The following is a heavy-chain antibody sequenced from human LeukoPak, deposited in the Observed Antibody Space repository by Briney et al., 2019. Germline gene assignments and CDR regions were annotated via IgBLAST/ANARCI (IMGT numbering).Heavy chain of an antibody. V-gene: IGHV1-8*01. CDR2: MNPNSGNT. CDR1: GYTFTSYD. CDR3: AREPYYYDSSGYHGAFDI. Sequence: ASAKVSCKASGYTFTSYDINWVRQATGQGLEWMGWMNPNSGNTGYAQKFQGRVTMTRNTSISTAYMELSSLRSEDTAVYYCAREPYYYDSSGYHGAFDIWGQGTMVTVSS. D-gene: IGHD3-22*01. J-gene: IGHJ3*02.